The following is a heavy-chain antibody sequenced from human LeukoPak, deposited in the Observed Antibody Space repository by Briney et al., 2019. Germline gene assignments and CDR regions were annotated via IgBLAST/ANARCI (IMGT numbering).Heavy chain of an antibody. CDR1: GGSFSGYY. J-gene: IGHJ6*02. D-gene: IGHD3-10*01. Sequence: PSETLSLTCSVSGGSFSGYYWSWIRQPPGKGLECIGNIYYSGSAYYNPSLKSRVTISVDTSKNQFSLKLTSVTAADTAVYYCAREAGAPYGMDVWGQGTTVTVSS. CDR2: IYYSGSA. V-gene: IGHV4-59*01. CDR3: AREAGAPYGMDV.